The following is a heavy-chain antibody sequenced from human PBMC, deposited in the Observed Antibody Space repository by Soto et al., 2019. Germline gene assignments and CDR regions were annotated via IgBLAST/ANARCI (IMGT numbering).Heavy chain of an antibody. V-gene: IGHV3-74*01. CDR1: GFTFSSYW. J-gene: IGHJ3*02. D-gene: IGHD2-2*02. CDR3: AREASGYCSNTSCYSAFDI. CDR2: INSDGSST. Sequence: GGSLRLSCAASGFTFSSYWMHWVRQAPGKGLVWVSRINSDGSSTSYADSVKGRFTISRDNAKNTLYLQMNSLRAEDTAVYYCAREASGYCSNTSCYSAFDIWGQGTMVTVSS.